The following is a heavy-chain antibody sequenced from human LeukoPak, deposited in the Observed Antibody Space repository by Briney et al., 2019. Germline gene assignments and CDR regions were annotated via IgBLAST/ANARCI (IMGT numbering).Heavy chain of an antibody. D-gene: IGHD3-3*01. J-gene: IGHJ4*02. Sequence: GGSLRLSCAASAFTFSSYSMNWVRQAPGKGLEWVSSISSSSSYIYYADSVKGRFTISRDNAKNSLYLQMNSLRAEDTAVYYCARDPYDFWSGYYKGNDYWGQGTLVTVSS. CDR3: ARDPYDFWSGYYKGNDY. CDR2: ISSSSSYI. V-gene: IGHV3-21*01. CDR1: AFTFSSYS.